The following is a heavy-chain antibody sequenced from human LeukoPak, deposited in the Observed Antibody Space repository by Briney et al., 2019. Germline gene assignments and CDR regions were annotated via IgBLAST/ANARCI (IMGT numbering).Heavy chain of an antibody. CDR3: ARAGGNYYYMDV. Sequence: GRSPRLSCAASGFTFSSYAMHWVRQAPGKGLEWVAVISYDGSSKYYADSVKGRFTISRDNSKNTLYLQMNSLRAEDTAVYYCARAGGNYYYMDVWGKGTTVTVSS. J-gene: IGHJ6*03. V-gene: IGHV3-30-3*01. CDR2: ISYDGSSK. CDR1: GFTFSSYA. D-gene: IGHD3-16*01.